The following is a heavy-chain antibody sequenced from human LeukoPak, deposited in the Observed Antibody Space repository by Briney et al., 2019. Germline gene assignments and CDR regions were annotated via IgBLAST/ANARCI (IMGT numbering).Heavy chain of an antibody. CDR3: TTAAFVGATAY. J-gene: IGHJ4*02. CDR1: GFTFSNAW. Sequence: GGSLRLSCAASGFTFSNAWMNWVRQAPGKGLEWIGRIKSKTGGGTIDYAAPVKGRFTISRDDSKDTLYLQMNSLKSEDTAVYHCTTAAFVGATAYWGQGALVIVSS. D-gene: IGHD1-26*01. V-gene: IGHV3-15*07. CDR2: IKSKTGGGTI.